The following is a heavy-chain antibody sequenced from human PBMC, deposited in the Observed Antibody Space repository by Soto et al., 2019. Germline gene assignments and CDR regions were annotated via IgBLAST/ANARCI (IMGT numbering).Heavy chain of an antibody. CDR2: ISSNGVGT. CDR1: GFTLSGYS. D-gene: IGHD6-6*01. Sequence: PGGSLILSWAASGFTLSGYSMDWVRQAPGKGLEYVSGISSNGVGTYYANSVQGRFTISRDNSKNTVYLQMGSLRPEDMAVYYCARRARPDFYYMDVWGKGTTVTVSS. V-gene: IGHV3-64*01. J-gene: IGHJ6*03. CDR3: ARRARPDFYYMDV.